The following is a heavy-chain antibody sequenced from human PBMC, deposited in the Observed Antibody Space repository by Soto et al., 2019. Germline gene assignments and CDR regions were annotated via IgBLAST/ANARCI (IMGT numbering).Heavy chain of an antibody. CDR2: IIPILGIA. CDR3: ARDFWSGLDAFDI. CDR1: GGTFSSYT. D-gene: IGHD3-3*01. J-gene: IGHJ3*02. Sequence: ASVKVSCKASGGTFSSYTSSWVRQAPGQGLEWMGRIIPILGIANYAQKFQGRVTITADKSTSTAYMELSSLRSEDTAVYYCARDFWSGLDAFDIWGQGTMVTV. V-gene: IGHV1-69*04.